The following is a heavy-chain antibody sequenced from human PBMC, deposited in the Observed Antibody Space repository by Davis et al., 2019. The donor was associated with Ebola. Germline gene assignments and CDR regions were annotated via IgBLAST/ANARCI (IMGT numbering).Heavy chain of an antibody. J-gene: IGHJ6*02. CDR2: MNPNSGNT. Sequence: ASVKVSCKASGYTFTSYDINWVRQATGQGLEWMGWMNPNSGNTGYAQKFQGRVTMTRNTSISTAYMELSSLRSEDTAVYYCARGMITFGDAGPHGMDVWGQGTTVTVSS. V-gene: IGHV1-8*01. CDR3: ARGMITFGDAGPHGMDV. D-gene: IGHD3-16*01. CDR1: GYTFTSYD.